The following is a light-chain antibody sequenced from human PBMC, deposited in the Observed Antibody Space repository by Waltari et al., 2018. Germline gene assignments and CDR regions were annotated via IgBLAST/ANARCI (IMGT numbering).Light chain of an antibody. CDR1: RSTLGNNY. Sequence: QSVLTQPPSVSAAPGQQVTISCSGSRSTLGNNYVSWYQQLPGTAPKLLIYDNNKRPSGIPDRFAGSKSGTSATLGITGLQTGDEADYYCGTWDSSLSAVFGGGTKLTVL. J-gene: IGLJ2*01. CDR3: GTWDSSLSAV. CDR2: DNN. V-gene: IGLV1-51*01.